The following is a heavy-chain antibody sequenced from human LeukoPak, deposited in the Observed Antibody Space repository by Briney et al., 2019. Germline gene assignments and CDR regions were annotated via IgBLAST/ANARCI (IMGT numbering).Heavy chain of an antibody. J-gene: IGHJ3*02. CDR3: AREKDTGSNHAKNRCDI. V-gene: IGHV4-59*01. CDR1: GGSISDYY. Sequence: PSETLSLNCTVSGGSISDYYWSWIRQPPGKGLEWIGWLFGSGSSNYNHSLNSRLTITVDTSKNQFSLKLTSATAADTAVYYCAREKDTGSNHAKNRCDIWGQGTMVTVSS. D-gene: IGHD1-26*01. CDR2: LFGSGSS.